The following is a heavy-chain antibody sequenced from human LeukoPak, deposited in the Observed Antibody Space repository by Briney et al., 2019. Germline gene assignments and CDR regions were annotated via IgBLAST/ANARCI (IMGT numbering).Heavy chain of an antibody. V-gene: IGHV3-43D*03. CDR3: AKDRQYGDYGGGDFFDS. D-gene: IGHD4-17*01. J-gene: IGHJ4*02. Sequence: GGSLRLSCAASGFTFGDYAVHWVRQAPGKGLQWISSIRVGGTTSYADSVKGRFTISRDNTKSSLYLQMHSLRSEDTALYYCAKDRQYGDYGGGDFFDSWGQGTLVTVSS. CDR2: IRVGGTT. CDR1: GFTFGDYA.